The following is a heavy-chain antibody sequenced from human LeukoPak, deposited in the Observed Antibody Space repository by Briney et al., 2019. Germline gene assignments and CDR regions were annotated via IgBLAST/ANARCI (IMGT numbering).Heavy chain of an antibody. CDR1: GFTFSSYG. Sequence: PGGSLRLSCAASGFTFSSYGMHWVRQAPGKGLEWVAVIWYDGSNKYYADSVKGRFTISRDNSKNTLYLQMNSLRAEDTAVYYCARVGYSYGSYYYYGMDVWGQGTTVTVSS. V-gene: IGHV3-33*01. J-gene: IGHJ6*02. D-gene: IGHD5-18*01. CDR3: ARVGYSYGSYYYYGMDV. CDR2: IWYDGSNK.